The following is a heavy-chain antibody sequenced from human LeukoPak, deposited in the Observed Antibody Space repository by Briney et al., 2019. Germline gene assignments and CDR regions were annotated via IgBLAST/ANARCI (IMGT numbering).Heavy chain of an antibody. CDR2: INPSSSST. CDR1: GYTFTSYY. CDR3: SRGSYSGSPPGPRGPIDY. Sequence: ASVTVSCKASGYTFTSYYMHWVRQAPGQGLELMGIINPSSSSTSYAQKFQGRVTMTRDMSTSTVYMELSSLRSEDTAVEYCSRGSYSGSPPGPRGPIDYWGQGTLVTVSS. J-gene: IGHJ4*02. V-gene: IGHV1-46*01. D-gene: IGHD1-26*01.